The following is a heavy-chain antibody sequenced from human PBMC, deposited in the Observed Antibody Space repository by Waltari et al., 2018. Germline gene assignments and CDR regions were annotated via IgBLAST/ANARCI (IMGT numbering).Heavy chain of an antibody. CDR3: AGGSGWLTDS. V-gene: IGHV3-74*01. J-gene: IGHJ4*02. Sequence: EVQLVESGGGLVQPGGSLRLSCAASGFTFSIYWMQWVRQAPGKGLVWVSLIERDGSSTTYADSVKGRFTISRDNATNTLYLQMDSLRVEDTAVYYCAGGSGWLTDSWGQGTLVTVSS. CDR1: GFTFSIYW. D-gene: IGHD6-19*01. CDR2: IERDGSST.